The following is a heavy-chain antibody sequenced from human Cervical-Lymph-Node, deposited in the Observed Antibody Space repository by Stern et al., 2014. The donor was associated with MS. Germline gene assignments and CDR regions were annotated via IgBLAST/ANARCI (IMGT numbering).Heavy chain of an antibody. CDR1: GGTFSKFP. Sequence: QVQLVQSGAEVTKPGSSVKVSCKASGGTFSKFPSSWVRQAPGQGIEWMGGFFPVVGTPTYAQEFRGRVTITADVSTSTVYMELSSLRSDDTAVYYCALSSETSDRWYSLGYDLWGQGTLVTVSS. CDR3: ALSSETSDRWYSLGYDL. D-gene: IGHD6-13*01. J-gene: IGHJ5*02. V-gene: IGHV1-69*01. CDR2: FFPVVGTP.